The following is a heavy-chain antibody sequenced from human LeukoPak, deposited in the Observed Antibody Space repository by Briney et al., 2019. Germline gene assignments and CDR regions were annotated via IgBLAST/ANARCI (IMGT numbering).Heavy chain of an antibody. CDR1: GFTFSSSW. Sequence: PGGSLRLSCATSGFTFSSSWMDWVRQPPGKGLEWVANIKEDGSETHYVDFAKGRFTISRDNAKNSLFLQVDNLRVEDRAIYYCSRSLNFWGQGTLVTVSP. V-gene: IGHV3-7*01. CDR2: IKEDGSET. CDR3: SRSLNF. J-gene: IGHJ4*02.